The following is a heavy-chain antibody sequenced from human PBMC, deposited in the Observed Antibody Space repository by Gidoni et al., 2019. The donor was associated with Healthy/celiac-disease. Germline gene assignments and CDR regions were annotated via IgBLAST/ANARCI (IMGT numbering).Heavy chain of an antibody. CDR3: ARDLGQGYYYGSGSLAAFDI. D-gene: IGHD3-10*01. J-gene: IGHJ3*02. CDR2: ISAYNGNT. CDR1: GYTFTRYG. Sequence: QVQLVQSGAEVKKPGASVKVSCKASGYTFTRYGIRWVRQAPGQGLEWMGWISAYNGNTNYAQKLQGRVTMTTDTSTSTAYMELRSLRSDDTAVYYCARDLGQGYYYGSGSLAAFDIWGQGTMVTVSS. V-gene: IGHV1-18*01.